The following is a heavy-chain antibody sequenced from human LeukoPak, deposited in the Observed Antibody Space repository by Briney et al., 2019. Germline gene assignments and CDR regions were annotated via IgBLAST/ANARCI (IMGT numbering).Heavy chain of an antibody. J-gene: IGHJ6*03. V-gene: IGHV3-23*01. D-gene: IGHD2-15*01. CDR2: ISGSGGST. CDR3: TRLSIYSGYYMDV. CDR1: GFTFSSYA. Sequence: GGSLRLSCAASGFTFSSYAMNWVRQAPGKGLEWVSAISGSGGSTYYADSVKGRFTISRDNSKNTLYLQMNSLKTEDTAVYYCTRLSIYSGYYMDVWGKGTTVTVSS.